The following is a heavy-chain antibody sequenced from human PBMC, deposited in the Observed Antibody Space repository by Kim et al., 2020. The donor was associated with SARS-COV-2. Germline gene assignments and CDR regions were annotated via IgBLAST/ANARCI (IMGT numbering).Heavy chain of an antibody. Sequence: GGSLRLSCAASGFTFSSYAMHWVRQAPGKGLAWVAVIWYDGSNKYYADSVKGRFTISRDNSKNTLYLQMNSLRAEDTAVYYCAKDGTSSSWYYYYYYGMDVWGQGTTVTVSS. D-gene: IGHD6-13*01. J-gene: IGHJ6*02. CDR1: GFTFSSYA. CDR3: AKDGTSSSWYYYYYYGMDV. CDR2: IWYDGSNK. V-gene: IGHV3-33*06.